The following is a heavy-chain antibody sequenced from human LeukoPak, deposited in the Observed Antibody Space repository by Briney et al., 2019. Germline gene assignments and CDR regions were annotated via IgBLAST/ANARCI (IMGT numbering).Heavy chain of an antibody. CDR2: IKQDVSDK. CDR1: GCTFHTYW. J-gene: IGHJ4*02. Sequence: SGGSLTLSCAASGCTFHTYWMTWVRQAPGMGLEWVANIKQDVSDKYYADSVKGRFAISRDNAKNSLYLRMNTLTVEDTAIYYCARDHMSGYYGYWGQGTLVTVSS. CDR3: ARDHMSGYYGY. V-gene: IGHV3-7*01.